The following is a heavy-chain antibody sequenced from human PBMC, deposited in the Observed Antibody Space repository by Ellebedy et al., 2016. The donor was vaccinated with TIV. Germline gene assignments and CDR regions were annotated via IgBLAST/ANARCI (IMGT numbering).Heavy chain of an antibody. J-gene: IGHJ5*02. V-gene: IGHV5-10-1*01. CDR1: GNSFSSYW. CDR3: AKGTSP. D-gene: IGHD1-7*01. Sequence: GESLKISCKDSGNSFSSYWISWVRQIPGTGLEWMRRIHPSDSYTNYNPSFQGHVTISADKSISTAYLQWSSLKASDTARYYCAKGTSPWGQGTLVTVSS. CDR2: IHPSDSYT.